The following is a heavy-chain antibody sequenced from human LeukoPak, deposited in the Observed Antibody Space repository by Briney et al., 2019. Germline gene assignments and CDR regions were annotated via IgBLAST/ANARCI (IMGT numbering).Heavy chain of an antibody. CDR1: GYTFTSYG. CDR2: ISAYNGNT. Sequence: GASVKVSCKASGYTFTSYGISWVRQAPGQGLEWMGWISAYNGNTNYAQKLQGRVTMTTDTSTSTAYMELRSLRSDDTAVYYCARAFCSGGSCYSEYYFDYWGQGTLVTVSS. CDR3: ARAFCSGGSCYSEYYFDY. J-gene: IGHJ4*02. V-gene: IGHV1-18*01. D-gene: IGHD2-15*01.